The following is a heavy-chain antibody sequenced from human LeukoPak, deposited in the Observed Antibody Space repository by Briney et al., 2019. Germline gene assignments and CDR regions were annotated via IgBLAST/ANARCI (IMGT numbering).Heavy chain of an antibody. Sequence: ASVKVSCKASGYTFTGYYMHWVRQAPGQGLEWMGWINPNSGGTNYAQKFQGRVTMTRDTSISTAYMELSRLRSDDTAVYYCARDLLRGVVVPAAMGRGWFDPWGQGTLVTVSS. D-gene: IGHD2-2*01. V-gene: IGHV1-2*02. J-gene: IGHJ5*02. CDR2: INPNSGGT. CDR3: ARDLLRGVVVPAAMGRGWFDP. CDR1: GYTFTGYY.